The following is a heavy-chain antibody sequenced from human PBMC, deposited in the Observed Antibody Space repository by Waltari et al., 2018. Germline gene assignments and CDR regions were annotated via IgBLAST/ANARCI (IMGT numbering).Heavy chain of an antibody. CDR1: GGSISDGSD. V-gene: IGHV4-59*08. J-gene: IGHJ4*02. CDR3: ARQRVTSGRPYYIDS. D-gene: IGHD2-2*01. CDR2: IYGYTGTT. Sequence: QVSLQELGPGLLKTSETLSLACAVSGGSISDGSDWTWIRQSQGKGLEWVGYIYGYTGTTNSNPTLKNRVTISQDTSKNQFSLELNFVTVADTAIYYCARQRVTSGRPYYIDSWGQGVLVTVSS.